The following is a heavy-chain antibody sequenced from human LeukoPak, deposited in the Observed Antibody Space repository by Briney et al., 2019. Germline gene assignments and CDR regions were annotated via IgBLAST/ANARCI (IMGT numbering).Heavy chain of an antibody. Sequence: SETLSLTCTVSGVSISSYFWFWIRQPPGKGLEWIGYIYTSGSTNYNPSLKSRVTISVDTSKNQFSLKLSSVTAADTAVYYCARRVAVTGHWYFDLWGRGTLVTVSP. J-gene: IGHJ2*01. CDR2: IYTSGST. D-gene: IGHD6-19*01. V-gene: IGHV4-4*09. CDR1: GVSISSYF. CDR3: ARRVAVTGHWYFDL.